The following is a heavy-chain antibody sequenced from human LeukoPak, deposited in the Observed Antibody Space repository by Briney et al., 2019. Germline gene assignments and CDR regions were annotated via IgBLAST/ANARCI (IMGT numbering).Heavy chain of an antibody. CDR1: GYTFNAYY. CDR3: ARAPLRARAFDI. Sequence: SVKVSCKASGYTFNAYYIHWVRQAPGQGLEWMGGIIPIFGTANYAQKFQGRVTITADESTSTAYMELSSLRSEDTAVYYCARAPLRARAFDIWGQGTMVAVSS. V-gene: IGHV1-69*13. J-gene: IGHJ3*02. CDR2: IIPIFGTA.